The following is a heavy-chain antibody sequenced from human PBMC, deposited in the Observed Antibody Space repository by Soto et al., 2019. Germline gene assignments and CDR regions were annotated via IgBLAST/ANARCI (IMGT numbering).Heavy chain of an antibody. D-gene: IGHD3-22*01. CDR3: ARDHPFLVTMNHNWFDP. Sequence: SVKVSCKASGGTFSSYAISWVRQAPGQGLEWMGGIIPIFGTANYAQKFQGRVTITADKSTSTAYMELSGLRSEDTAVYYCARDHPFLVTMNHNWFDPWGQGTLVTVSS. CDR1: GGTFSSYA. CDR2: IIPIFGTA. J-gene: IGHJ5*02. V-gene: IGHV1-69*06.